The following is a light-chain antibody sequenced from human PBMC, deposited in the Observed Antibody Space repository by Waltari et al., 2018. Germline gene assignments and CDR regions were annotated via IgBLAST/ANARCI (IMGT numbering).Light chain of an antibody. CDR2: DVS. J-gene: IGLJ2*01. V-gene: IGLV2-14*03. CDR1: SSDVGGYNY. CDR3: SSYTTSSTLE. Sequence: QSALTQPASVSGSPGQSITISCTGTSSDVGGYNYVSWYQQHPGKAPKLMIYDVSNRPSGVYNRSSGSKSGNTASLTISGLQAEDEADYYCSSYTTSSTLEFGGGTKLTVL.